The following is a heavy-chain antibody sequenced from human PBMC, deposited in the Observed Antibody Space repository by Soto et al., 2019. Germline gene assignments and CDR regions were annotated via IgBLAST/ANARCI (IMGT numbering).Heavy chain of an antibody. CDR2: ISTTSNTI. Sequence: PGGSLRLSCAASGFTFSDYSMSWFRQAPGKGLEWVSYISTTSNTIYYADSVKGRFTISRDNAENSLYLQMNSLRAEDTAIYYCARRGYFDYWGQGTLVTVSS. CDR3: ARRGYFDY. CDR1: GFTFSDYS. V-gene: IGHV3-11*01. J-gene: IGHJ4*02.